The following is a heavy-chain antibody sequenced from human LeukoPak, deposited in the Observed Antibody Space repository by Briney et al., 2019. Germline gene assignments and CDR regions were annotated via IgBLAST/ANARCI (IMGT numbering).Heavy chain of an antibody. V-gene: IGHV1-8*01. Sequence: ASVKVSCKASGYTFTSYDINWVRQATGQGLEWMGWMSPNSGNTGYAQKFQGRVTMTRNTSISTAYMELSSLRSDDTAVYYCARVVYEPVWNFDYWGQGTLVTVSS. D-gene: IGHD5/OR15-5a*01. CDR2: MSPNSGNT. J-gene: IGHJ4*02. CDR3: ARVVYEPVWNFDY. CDR1: GYTFTSYD.